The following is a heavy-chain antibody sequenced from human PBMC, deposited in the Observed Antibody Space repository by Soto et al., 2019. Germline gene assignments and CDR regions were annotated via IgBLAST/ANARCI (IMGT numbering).Heavy chain of an antibody. CDR2: IDPSDGRT. V-gene: IGHV1-46*02. Sequence: QVQLVQSGAEVKKPGASVKISCQASGYTFHLYSILWVRQAPGQGLEWMGIIDPSDGRTSYAQRFQDRVTLTRDTSTSTVYMDLSSLRSEDTAIYYCAKTQLRGYYFWSGSFEPWGQGTLVTVSS. D-gene: IGHD3-3*01. J-gene: IGHJ5*02. CDR1: GYTFHLYS. CDR3: AKTQLRGYYFWSGSFEP.